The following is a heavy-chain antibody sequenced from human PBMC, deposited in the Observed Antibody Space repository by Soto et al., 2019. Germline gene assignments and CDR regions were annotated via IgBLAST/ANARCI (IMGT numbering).Heavy chain of an antibody. J-gene: IGHJ4*02. CDR3: AKDGAESRLRYFDWLSGPTNTILMHFDY. D-gene: IGHD3-9*01. V-gene: IGHV3-30*18. Sequence: PGGSLWLSCAASGFTFSNYGMPWFRHAPDKGPEWGAARSYDGSDKYYADSVKGRFSNSRDNPKNTLYLQMNSLRAEDTAVYYCAKDGAESRLRYFDWLSGPTNTILMHFDYWGQGTLVTTSS. CDR2: RSYDGSDK. CDR1: GFTFSNYG.